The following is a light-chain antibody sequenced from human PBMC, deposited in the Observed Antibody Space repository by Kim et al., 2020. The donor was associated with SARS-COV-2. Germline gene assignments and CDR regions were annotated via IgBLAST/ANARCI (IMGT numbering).Light chain of an antibody. CDR2: VNSDGSH. Sequence: GASVKLTCTRSSGHITYASAWHQQQPEKGPRYLMKVNSDGSHNKGDGIPDRFSGSSSGADRYLTISSLQSEDEADYYCQTWGTTVVFGGGTQLTVL. CDR1: SGHITYA. V-gene: IGLV4-69*01. J-gene: IGLJ2*01. CDR3: QTWGTTVV.